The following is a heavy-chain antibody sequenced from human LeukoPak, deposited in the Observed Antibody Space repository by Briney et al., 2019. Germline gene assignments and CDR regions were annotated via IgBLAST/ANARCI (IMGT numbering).Heavy chain of an antibody. CDR1: GFIFNDYA. V-gene: IGHV3-9*01. CDR3: AREAPIAVAFDY. CDR2: ISWNSGSI. D-gene: IGHD6-19*01. Sequence: PGGSLRLSCAASGFIFNDYAMQWVRQAPGKGLEWVSGISWNSGSIGYADSVKGRFTISRDNAKNSLYLQMNSLRAEDTAVYYCAREAPIAVAFDYWGQGTLVTVSS. J-gene: IGHJ4*02.